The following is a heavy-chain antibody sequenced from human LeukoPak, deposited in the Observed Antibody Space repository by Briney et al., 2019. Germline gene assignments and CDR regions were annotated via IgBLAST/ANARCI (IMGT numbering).Heavy chain of an antibody. D-gene: IGHD3-9*01. V-gene: IGHV3-30-3*01. Sequence: GGSLRLSCAASGFTFSSYAMHWVRQAPGKGLEWVAVISYDGSNKYYADSVKGRFTISRDNSKNTLYLQMNSLRAEDTAVYYCAKDILTGYSEFDYWGQGTLVTVSS. CDR1: GFTFSSYA. J-gene: IGHJ4*02. CDR2: ISYDGSNK. CDR3: AKDILTGYSEFDY.